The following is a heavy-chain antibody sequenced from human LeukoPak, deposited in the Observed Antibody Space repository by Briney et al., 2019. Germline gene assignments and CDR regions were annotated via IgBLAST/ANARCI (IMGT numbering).Heavy chain of an antibody. D-gene: IGHD4-17*01. CDR1: GFTFSSYG. CDR3: ARDVYGDYVPDY. J-gene: IGHJ4*02. Sequence: GGSLRLSCAASGFTFSSYGMHWVRQAPGKGLEWVVVIWYDGSNKYYADSVKSRFTISRDNSKNTLYLQMNSLRAEDTAVYYCARDVYGDYVPDYWGQGTLVTVSS. V-gene: IGHV3-33*01. CDR2: IWYDGSNK.